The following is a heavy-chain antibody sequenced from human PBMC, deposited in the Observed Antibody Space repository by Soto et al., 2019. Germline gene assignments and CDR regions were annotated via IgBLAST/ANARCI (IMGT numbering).Heavy chain of an antibody. Sequence: SETLSLTCTVSGGSISSGGYYWSWIRQHPGKGLEWIGYIYYSGSTYYNPSLKSRVTISVDTSKNQFSLKLSSVTAADTAVYYCARVDYYGSGSYYNGPLDYWGQGTLVTVSS. CDR1: GGSISSGGYY. CDR2: IYYSGST. CDR3: ARVDYYGSGSYYNGPLDY. J-gene: IGHJ4*02. V-gene: IGHV4-31*03. D-gene: IGHD3-10*01.